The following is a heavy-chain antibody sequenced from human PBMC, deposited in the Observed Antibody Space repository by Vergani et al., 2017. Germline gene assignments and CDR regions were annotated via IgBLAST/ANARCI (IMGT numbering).Heavy chain of an antibody. CDR1: GFTFSSYS. V-gene: IGHV3-21*01. CDR2: ISSSSSYI. J-gene: IGHJ4*02. D-gene: IGHD3-10*01. Sequence: EVQLVESGGGLVKPGGSLRLSCAASGFTFSSYSMNWVRQAPGKGLEWVSSISSSSSYIYYADSVKGRFTISRDNAKNSLYLQMNSLRAEDTAVYYCACPQWPGMTKKDNMVHYFDYWGQGTLVTVSS. CDR3: ACPQWPGMTKKDNMVHYFDY.